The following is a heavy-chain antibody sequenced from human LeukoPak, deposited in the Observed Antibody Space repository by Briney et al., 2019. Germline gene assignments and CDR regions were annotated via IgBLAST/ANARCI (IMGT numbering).Heavy chain of an antibody. V-gene: IGHV3-7*03. J-gene: IGHJ4*02. Sequence: GGSLRLSCAASGFTFSSYGMHWVRQAPGKGLEWVANIKQDGGEKYYVDSVKGRFTISRDNAQNSLYLHMNSLRAEDTAVYYCARDKIVGATKNDYWGQGILVTVSS. CDR3: ARDKIVGATKNDY. CDR1: GFTFSSYG. D-gene: IGHD1-26*01. CDR2: IKQDGGEK.